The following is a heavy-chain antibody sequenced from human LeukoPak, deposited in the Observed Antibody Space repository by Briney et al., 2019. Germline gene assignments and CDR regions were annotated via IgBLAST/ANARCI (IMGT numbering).Heavy chain of an antibody. J-gene: IGHJ4*02. V-gene: IGHV4-59*08. CDR2: VFYTGSV. CDR1: GGSMANYY. CDR3: PRLPPVAHSGDYLGYSAY. D-gene: IGHD4-17*01. Sequence: SETLSLTCTVSGGSMANYYWTWVRQYPGKGLELFGYVFYTGSVNYNPSLKSRVTILVDSCKNQFSLNVHSVTAADTGLYYCPRLPPVAHSGDYLGYSAYWSQRVLAAASS.